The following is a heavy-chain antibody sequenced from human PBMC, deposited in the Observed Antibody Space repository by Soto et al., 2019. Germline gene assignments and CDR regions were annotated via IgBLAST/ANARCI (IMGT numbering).Heavy chain of an antibody. J-gene: IGHJ4*02. CDR2: IIPILGIA. CDR1: GGTFSSYT. Sequence: QVQLVQSGAEVKKPGSSVKVSCKASGGTFSSYTISWVRQAPGQGLEWMGRIIPILGIANYAQKFQGRITITADKSPSTAYTELSSLRSEDTAVYYGARDSSSWDNVWGQGTLVTVSS. CDR3: ARDSSSWDNV. D-gene: IGHD6-13*01. V-gene: IGHV1-69*08.